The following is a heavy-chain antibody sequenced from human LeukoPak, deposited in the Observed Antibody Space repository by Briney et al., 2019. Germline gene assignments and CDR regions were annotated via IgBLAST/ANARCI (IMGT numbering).Heavy chain of an antibody. CDR1: GYTFTSYG. CDR3: ERALYGSGSYLFSTGLYYYYMDV. V-gene: IGHV1-18*01. J-gene: IGHJ6*03. D-gene: IGHD3-10*01. CDR2: ISAYNGNT. Sequence: ASXXVSCKASGYTFTSYGISWVRQAPGEGVERMGWISAYNGNTNYAQKVQGRDTINTDTNTRTDYMELRRQRADETGVYYCERALYGSGSYLFSTGLYYYYMDVWGKGTTVTVSS.